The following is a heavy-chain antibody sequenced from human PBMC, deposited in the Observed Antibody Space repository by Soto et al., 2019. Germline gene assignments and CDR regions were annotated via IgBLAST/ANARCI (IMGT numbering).Heavy chain of an antibody. CDR3: ARADSPIAARLHSYYYGMDV. CDR1: GGTFSSYA. CDR2: IIPIFGTA. Sequence: SVKVSCKASGGTFSSYAISWVRQAPGQGLEWMGGIIPIFGTANYAQRFQGRVTITADESTSTAYMELSSLRSEDTAVYYCARADSPIAARLHSYYYGMDVWGQGTTVTVSS. D-gene: IGHD6-6*01. V-gene: IGHV1-69*13. J-gene: IGHJ6*02.